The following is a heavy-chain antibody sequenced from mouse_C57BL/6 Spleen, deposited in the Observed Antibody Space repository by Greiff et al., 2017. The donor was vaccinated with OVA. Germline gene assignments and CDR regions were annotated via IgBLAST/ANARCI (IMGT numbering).Heavy chain of an antibody. Sequence: QVQLKQPGAELVKPGASVKLSCKASGYTFTSYWMQWVKQRPGQGLEWIGEIDPSDSYTNYNQKFKGKATLTVDTSSSTAYMQLSSLTSEDSAVYYCARSSSGYPFDYWGQGTTLTVSS. J-gene: IGHJ2*01. CDR3: ARSSSGYPFDY. CDR1: GYTFTSYW. CDR2: IDPSDSYT. D-gene: IGHD3-2*02. V-gene: IGHV1-50*01.